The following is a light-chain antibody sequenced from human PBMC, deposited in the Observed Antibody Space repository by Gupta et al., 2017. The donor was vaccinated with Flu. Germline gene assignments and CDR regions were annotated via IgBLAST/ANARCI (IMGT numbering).Light chain of an antibody. J-gene: IGKJ1*01. V-gene: IGKV1-5*03. CDR1: QSISTW. CDR3: HQYNSFPWT. CDR2: KAS. Sequence: DIQMTQSPSTLSASVGDRVTITCRASQSISTWLAWYQQKPGKAPKLLIYKASSLESGVPSRFSGSGSATEFTLTISSLQPDDFATYYCHQYNSFPWTFGQGTKVEIE.